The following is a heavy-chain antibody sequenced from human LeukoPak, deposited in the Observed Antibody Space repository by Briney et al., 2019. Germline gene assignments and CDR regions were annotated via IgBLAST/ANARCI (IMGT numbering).Heavy chain of an antibody. J-gene: IGHJ2*01. CDR2: IYPGDSDT. D-gene: IGHD2-15*01. Sequence: GESLKISCKGSGYSFTSYWIGWVRQMPGKGLEWMGIIYPGDSDTRYSPSFQGQVTISADKSISTAYLQWSSLKASDTAMYYCARHSPVYCTGGSCYSYWYFDLWGRGTLVTVSS. V-gene: IGHV5-51*01. CDR3: ARHSPVYCTGGSCYSYWYFDL. CDR1: GYSFTSYW.